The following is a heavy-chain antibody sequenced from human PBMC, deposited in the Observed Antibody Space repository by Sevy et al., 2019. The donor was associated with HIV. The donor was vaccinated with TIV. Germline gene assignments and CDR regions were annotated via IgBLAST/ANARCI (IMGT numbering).Heavy chain of an antibody. CDR2: INPNSGDT. CDR1: GYTFTGQY. Sequence: ASVKVSCKASGYTFTGQYMHWVRQAPGQGLEWMGWINPNSGDTKYEQEFQGRVTMTRDTSISTAYMELSGLKSDDTAIYYCARDLRLSGYSYGSFDYRGQGTLVTVSS. D-gene: IGHD5-18*01. CDR3: ARDLRLSGYSYGSFDY. V-gene: IGHV1-2*02. J-gene: IGHJ4*02.